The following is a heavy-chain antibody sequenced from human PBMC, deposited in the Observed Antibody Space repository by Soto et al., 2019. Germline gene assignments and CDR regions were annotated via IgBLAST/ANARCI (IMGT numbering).Heavy chain of an antibody. V-gene: IGHV3-20*01. Sequence: GGSLRLSCAASGFTFDDYGMSWVRQAPGKGLEWVSGINWNGGSTGYADSVKGRFTISRDNAKNSLYLQMNSLRAEDTALYHCARGGQDAYSRAAFDIWGQGTMVTVSS. CDR1: GFTFDDYG. J-gene: IGHJ3*02. D-gene: IGHD5-18*01. CDR2: INWNGGST. CDR3: ARGGQDAYSRAAFDI.